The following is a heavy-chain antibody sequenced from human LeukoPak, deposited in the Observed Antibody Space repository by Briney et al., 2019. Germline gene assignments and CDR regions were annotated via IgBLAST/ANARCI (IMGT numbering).Heavy chain of an antibody. CDR1: GFTFSNYV. J-gene: IGHJ4*02. CDR2: IQYDGSNN. V-gene: IGHV3-30*02. Sequence: PGGSLRLSCAASGFTFSNYVMHWDRQAPGKGLEWVAFIQYDGSNNYYVDSVKGRFTISRDNSKNTMYLQMNSLRAEDTAVYYCASNSGYEGGYWGQGTLVTVSA. CDR3: ASNSGYEGGY. D-gene: IGHD5-12*01.